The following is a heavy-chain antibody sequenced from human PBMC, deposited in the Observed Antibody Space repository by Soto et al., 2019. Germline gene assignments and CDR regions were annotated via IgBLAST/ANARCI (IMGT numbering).Heavy chain of an antibody. V-gene: IGHV1-2*04. CDR2: INPNSGGT. CDR3: ERVIKYVPTAAFDI. Sequence: ASVKVSCKASGYTFTGYYMHWVRQAPGQGLEWMGWINPNSGGTNYAQKFQGWVTMTRDTSISTAYMELSRLRSDDTAVYYCERVIKYVPTAAFDICCQRTIVTVSS. D-gene: IGHD3-16*01. J-gene: IGHJ3*02. CDR1: GYTFTGYY.